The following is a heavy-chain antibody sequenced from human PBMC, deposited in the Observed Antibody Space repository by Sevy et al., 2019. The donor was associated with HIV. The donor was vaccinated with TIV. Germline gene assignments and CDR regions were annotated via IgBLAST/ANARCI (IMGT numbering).Heavy chain of an antibody. D-gene: IGHD2-15*01. J-gene: IGHJ6*02. CDR1: GGSISSYY. V-gene: IGHV4-59*01. CDR3: ARGGYCSGGSCSYYYGMDV. Sequence: QSQTLSLTCTVSGGSISSYYWSWIRQPPGKGLEWIGYIYYSGSTNYNPSLKSRVTISVDTSKNQFSLKLSSVTAADTAVYYCARGGYCSGGSCSYYYGMDVWGQGTTVTVSS. CDR2: IYYSGST.